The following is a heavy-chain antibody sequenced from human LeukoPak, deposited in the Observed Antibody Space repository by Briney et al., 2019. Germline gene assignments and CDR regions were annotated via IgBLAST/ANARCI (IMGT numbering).Heavy chain of an antibody. CDR2: IGSSSTYT. CDR1: GFPFSDYY. J-gene: IGHJ6*04. D-gene: IGHD6-13*01. Sequence: GGSLRLSCAASGFPFSDYYMTWIRQAPGKGLEWISYIGSSSTYTHYADSVKGRFTISRDNAKNSLYLQMNSLRAEDTAVYYCARGKESSGWYLTPYYYGMDVWGKGTTVTVSS. V-gene: IGHV3-11*06. CDR3: ARGKESSGWYLTPYYYGMDV.